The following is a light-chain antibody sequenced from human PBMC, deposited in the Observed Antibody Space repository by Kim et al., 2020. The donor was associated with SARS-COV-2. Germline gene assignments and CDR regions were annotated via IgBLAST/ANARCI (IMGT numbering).Light chain of an antibody. V-gene: IGLV10-54*04. CDR1: TKNVRNQG. J-gene: IGLJ3*02. CDR2: RNN. Sequence: QTCRLTCTGNTKNVRNQGAAWLQQHQGNTPKLLSYRNNNRPSGISDRFSASRSGNTASLTITGLQPEDEADYYCSAWDDSLSTWVFGEGTQLTVL. CDR3: SAWDDSLSTWV.